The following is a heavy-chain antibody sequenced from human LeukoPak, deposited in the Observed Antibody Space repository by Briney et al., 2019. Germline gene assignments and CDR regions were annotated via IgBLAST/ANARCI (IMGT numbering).Heavy chain of an antibody. Sequence: QPGGSLRLSCAASGFTFSSYSLNWVRQVPGKGLEWVSYISSGSSTIYYADSVKGRFTVSRDNAKHSLYLQMNSLRAEDTAVYYCAKAVAGTQPFDYWGQGTLVTVSS. CDR2: ISSGSSTI. CDR1: GFTFSSYS. D-gene: IGHD6-19*01. V-gene: IGHV3-48*01. CDR3: AKAVAGTQPFDY. J-gene: IGHJ4*02.